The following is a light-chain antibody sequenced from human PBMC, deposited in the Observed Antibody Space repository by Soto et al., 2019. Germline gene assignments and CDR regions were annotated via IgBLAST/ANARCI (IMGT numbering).Light chain of an antibody. CDR1: QSISSY. Sequence: DIQMTQSPSSLSASIGDRVTITCPASQSISSYLNWYQQKPGKAPKLLIYGASSLQSGVPSRFSGSGFGTDFTLTISTLQPEDFATYFCQQSYSTPLTFGQGTKVDIK. CDR3: QQSYSTPLT. J-gene: IGKJ1*01. V-gene: IGKV1-39*01. CDR2: GAS.